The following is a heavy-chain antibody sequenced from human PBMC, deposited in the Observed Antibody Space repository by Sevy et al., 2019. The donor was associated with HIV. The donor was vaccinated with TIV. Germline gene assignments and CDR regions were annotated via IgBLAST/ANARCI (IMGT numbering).Heavy chain of an antibody. J-gene: IGHJ4*02. CDR1: GYTFTGYY. Sequence: ASVKVSCKASGYTFTGYYMHWVRQAPGQGLEWMGRINPNSGGTNYAQMFQGRVTMTRDTSISTAYMELSRLRSDDTAVYYCARDSRYCSGGSCYVGYWGQGTLVTVSS. CDR3: ARDSRYCSGGSCYVGY. V-gene: IGHV1-2*06. CDR2: INPNSGGT. D-gene: IGHD2-15*01.